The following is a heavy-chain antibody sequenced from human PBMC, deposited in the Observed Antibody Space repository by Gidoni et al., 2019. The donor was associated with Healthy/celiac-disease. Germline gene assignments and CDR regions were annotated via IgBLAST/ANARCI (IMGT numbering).Heavy chain of an antibody. CDR1: GFSLSTSGVG. J-gene: IGHJ6*02. CDR3: AHSRPAMADLYYYYGMDV. D-gene: IGHD5-18*01. V-gene: IGHV2-5*02. CDR2: IYWDDDK. Sequence: QITLKESGPTLVKPTQTLTLPCTFSGFSLSTSGVGVGWIRQPPGKALEWLALIYWDDDKRYSPSLKSRLTITKDTSKNQVVLTMTNMDPVDTATYYCAHSRPAMADLYYYYGMDVWGQGTTVTVSS.